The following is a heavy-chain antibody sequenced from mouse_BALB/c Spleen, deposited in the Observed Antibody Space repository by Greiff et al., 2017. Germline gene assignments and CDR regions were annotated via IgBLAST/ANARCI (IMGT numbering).Heavy chain of an antibody. CDR3: ARGGTTVVATRYFDV. D-gene: IGHD1-1*01. CDR1: GFTFSSYA. V-gene: IGHV5-9-4*01. Sequence: EVQVVESGGGLVKPGGSLKLSCAASGFTFSSYAMSWVRQSPEKRLEWVAEISSGGSYTYYPDTVTGRFTISRDNAKNTLYLEMSSLRSEDTAMYYCARGGTTVVATRYFDVWGAGTTVTVSS. J-gene: IGHJ1*01. CDR2: ISSGGSYT.